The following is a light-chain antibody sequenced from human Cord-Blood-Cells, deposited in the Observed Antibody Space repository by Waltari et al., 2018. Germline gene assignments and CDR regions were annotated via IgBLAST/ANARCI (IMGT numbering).Light chain of an antibody. CDR3: CSYAGSSTLV. J-gene: IGLJ2*01. CDR2: EGS. V-gene: IGLV2-23*01. CDR1: SSDVGCYNL. Sequence: QSALTQPASVSGSPGQSITISCTGTSSDVGCYNLVSWYQQHPGKAPKLMIYEGSKRPSGVSNRFSGAKSGNTASLTSSGLQAEDEADYYCCSYAGSSTLVFGGGTKLTVL.